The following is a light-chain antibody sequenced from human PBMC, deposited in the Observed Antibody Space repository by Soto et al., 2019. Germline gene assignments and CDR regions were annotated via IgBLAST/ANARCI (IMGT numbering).Light chain of an antibody. J-gene: IGKJ4*01. V-gene: IGKV1-33*01. CDR3: HQYHSLPLT. CDR1: QDISNS. CDR2: DAS. Sequence: DIQTTQSPSAISEPVRASVTMTGQASQDISNSISWYQQRPGKAPKLVIHDASTLETGVPSRLSGSGSGTEFTFTITTLQSEDIATYYCHQYHSLPLTCGRGTTGDIK.